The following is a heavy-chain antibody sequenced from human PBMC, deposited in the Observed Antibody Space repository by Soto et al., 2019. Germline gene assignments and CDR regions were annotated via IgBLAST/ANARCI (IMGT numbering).Heavy chain of an antibody. CDR1: GFTFSDYY. J-gene: IGHJ4*02. CDR2: INSSGSTI. D-gene: IGHD3-3*01. V-gene: IGHV3-11*01. Sequence: GGSLRLSCAASGFTFSDYYMSWIRQAPGKGLEWVSYINSSGSTIYYADSVKGRFTISRDNAKNSLYLQMNSLRAEDTAVYYCARSIRIFGPYYFDYWGQGTLVTVSS. CDR3: ARSIRIFGPYYFDY.